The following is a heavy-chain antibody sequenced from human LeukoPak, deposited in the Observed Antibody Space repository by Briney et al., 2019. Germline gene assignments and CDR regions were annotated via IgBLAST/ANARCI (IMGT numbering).Heavy chain of an antibody. CDR3: ARSQRIAVAGSSPFDY. D-gene: IGHD6-19*01. CDR1: GFTFSTYN. Sequence: KSGGSLRLSCAASGFTFSTYNMNWVRQAPGKGLEWVSSISSSSDYIYYADSLEGRFTISRDNAKSSLYLQMNSLRAEDTAVYYCARSQRIAVAGSSPFDYWGQGTLVTVSS. J-gene: IGHJ4*02. V-gene: IGHV3-21*01. CDR2: ISSSSDYI.